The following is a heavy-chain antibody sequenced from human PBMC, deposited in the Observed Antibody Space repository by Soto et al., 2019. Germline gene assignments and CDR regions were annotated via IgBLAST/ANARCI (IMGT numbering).Heavy chain of an antibody. V-gene: IGHV3-23*01. J-gene: IGHJ4*02. CDR3: ARRGSGSYYDY. D-gene: IGHD1-26*01. CDR2: VSGSGGST. Sequence: EVQLLESGGGLVQPGGSLRLSCAASGFTFGSDAMRWVRQAPVKGLEWVSAVSGSGGSTYYADSVKGRFTISRDNSKNTLYLQMNSLRAEDTAVYYCARRGSGSYYDYWGQGTLVTVSS. CDR1: GFTFGSDA.